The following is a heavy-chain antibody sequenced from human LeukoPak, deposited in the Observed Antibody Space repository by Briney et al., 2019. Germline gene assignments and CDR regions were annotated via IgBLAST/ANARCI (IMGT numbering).Heavy chain of an antibody. CDR2: FDPEDGET. V-gene: IGHV1-24*01. CDR1: GYTLTELS. D-gene: IGHD3-22*01. J-gene: IGHJ5*02. Sequence: ASVKVSCKVSGYTLTELSMHWVRQAPGKGLEWMGGFDPEDGETIYAQKFQGRVTMTEDTSTDTAYMELSSLRSEDTAVYYCATDGPFESSDYYDSSSYYLWGQGTLVTVSS. CDR3: ATDGPFESSDYYDSSSYYL.